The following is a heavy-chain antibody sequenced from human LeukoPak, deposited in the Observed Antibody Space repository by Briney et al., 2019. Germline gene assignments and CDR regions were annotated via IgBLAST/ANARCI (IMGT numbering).Heavy chain of an antibody. V-gene: IGHV1-2*04. CDR2: INPNSGGT. J-gene: IGHJ5*02. CDR1: GYTFTGYY. CDR3: ARGAAAGTGDPRSWFDP. D-gene: IGHD6-13*01. Sequence: ASVKVSCKASGYTFTGYYMHWVRQAPGQGLEWMGWINPNSGGTNYAQKFQGWVTMTRDTSISTAYMELSRLRSDDTAVYYCARGAAAGTGDPRSWFDPWGQGTLVTVSS.